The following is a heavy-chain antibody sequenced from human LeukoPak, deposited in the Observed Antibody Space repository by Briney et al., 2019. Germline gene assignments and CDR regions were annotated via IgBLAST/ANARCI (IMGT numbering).Heavy chain of an antibody. J-gene: IGHJ4*02. D-gene: IGHD2-15*01. CDR1: GFTFSSYA. CDR3: ARDGVVEGGNAFYFDY. CDR2: ISGSGGST. V-gene: IGHV3-23*01. Sequence: GGSLRLSCAASGFTFSSYAMSWVRQAPGKGLEWVSAISGSGGSTYYADSVKGRFTISRDNAKTSLYLQMNSLRADDTAVYFCARDGVVEGGNAFYFDYWGQGTLVTVSS.